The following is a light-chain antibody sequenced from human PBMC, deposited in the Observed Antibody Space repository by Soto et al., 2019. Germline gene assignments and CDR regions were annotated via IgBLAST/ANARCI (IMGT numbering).Light chain of an antibody. CDR2: DAS. CDR1: QSISSW. J-gene: IGKJ3*01. V-gene: IGKV1-5*01. CDR3: QQYNSYLFT. Sequence: DIQMTQSPSTLSASVGDRVTITCRASQSISSWLAWYQQKPGKAPKLLIYDASSLESGVQSRFSGSGSGTEFTLTISSLQPDDFATYDCQQYNSYLFTFGPGTKVDIK.